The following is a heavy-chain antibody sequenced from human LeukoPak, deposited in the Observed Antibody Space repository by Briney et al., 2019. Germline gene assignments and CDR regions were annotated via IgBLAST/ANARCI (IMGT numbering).Heavy chain of an antibody. CDR3: ARDLYYDSSGYYLGEYYFDY. Sequence: ASVKVSCKASGYTFTGYYMHWVRQAPGQGLEWMGWINPNSGGTNYAQKFQGRVTMTRDTSISTAYMELSRLRSDDTAVYYCARDLYYDSSGYYLGEYYFDYWGQGTLVTVSS. CDR1: GYTFTGYY. CDR2: INPNSGGT. V-gene: IGHV1-2*02. J-gene: IGHJ4*02. D-gene: IGHD3-22*01.